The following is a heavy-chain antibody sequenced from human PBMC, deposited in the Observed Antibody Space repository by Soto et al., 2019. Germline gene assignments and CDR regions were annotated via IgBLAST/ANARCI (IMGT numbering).Heavy chain of an antibody. Sequence: GGSLRLSCAASGFTFSSYWMHWVRQAPGKGLVWVSRINSDGSSTSYADSVKGRFTISRDNSKNTLYLQMNSLRAEDTAVYYCAKEMFEGPNDYWGQGTLVTVSS. V-gene: IGHV3-74*01. J-gene: IGHJ4*02. CDR3: AKEMFEGPNDY. CDR2: INSDGSST. CDR1: GFTFSSYW. D-gene: IGHD3-10*02.